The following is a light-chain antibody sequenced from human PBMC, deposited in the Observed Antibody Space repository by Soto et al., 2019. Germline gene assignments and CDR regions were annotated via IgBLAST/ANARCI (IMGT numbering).Light chain of an antibody. V-gene: IGKV1-5*01. J-gene: IGKJ1*01. CDR1: ESISNL. CDR2: HAS. Sequence: IQLTQSPTTLPASVGDRVTLTCRASESISNLLAWYQQRPGTAPKLLIYHASILETAVPSRFSGNGSGTEFTLTISSLQPGDFATYYCQQYRTYSFGQGSRVEIK. CDR3: QQYRTYS.